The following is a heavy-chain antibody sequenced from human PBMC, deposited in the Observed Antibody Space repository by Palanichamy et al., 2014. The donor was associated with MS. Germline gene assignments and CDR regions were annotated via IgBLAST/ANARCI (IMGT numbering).Heavy chain of an antibody. D-gene: IGHD4/OR15-4a*01. V-gene: IGHV3-15*01. CDR2: IKRNGEGGAT. J-gene: IGHJ6*02. CDR3: STFRGALFYYYYAMDV. Sequence: EVQLVESGGGLVKPGESLSLSCAASGLTFSDVWMTWVRQAPGKGLEWVGRIKRNGEGGATVYAAPVQGRFTISRDDSKNTLFLHMNSLRTEDTAVYYCSTFRGALFYYYYAMDVWGQGTTVTVSS. CDR1: GLTFSDVW.